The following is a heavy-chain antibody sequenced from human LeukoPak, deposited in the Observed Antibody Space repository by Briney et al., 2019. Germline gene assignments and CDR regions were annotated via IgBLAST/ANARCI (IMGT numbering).Heavy chain of an antibody. J-gene: IGHJ4*02. D-gene: IGHD1-1*01. CDR1: GFTVITND. CDR2: LYSDGNT. V-gene: IGHV3-53*01. CDR3: ARGVVPLAANTLAY. Sequence: GGSLRLSCAASGFTVITNDMTWVCQAPGKGLEWVSVLYSDGNTKYADSVQGRFTISRDNSKNTLYLEMNSLSPDDTAVYYCARGVVPLAANTLAYWGQGTLVTVSS.